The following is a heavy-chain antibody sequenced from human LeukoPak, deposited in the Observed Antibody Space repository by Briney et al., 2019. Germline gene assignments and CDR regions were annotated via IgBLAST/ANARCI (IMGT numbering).Heavy chain of an antibody. J-gene: IGHJ6*02. CDR2: ISAYNGNT. CDR1: GYTFTSYG. D-gene: IGHD3-3*01. CDR3: ARDPYDFWSGYLSFYYYYGMDV. V-gene: IGHV1-18*01. Sequence: ASVKVSCKASGYTFTSYGISWVRQAPGQGLEWMGWISAYNGNTNYAQKLQGRVTMTTDTSTSTAYMELRSLRSDDTAVYYCARDPYDFWSGYLSFYYYYGMDVWGQGTTVTVSS.